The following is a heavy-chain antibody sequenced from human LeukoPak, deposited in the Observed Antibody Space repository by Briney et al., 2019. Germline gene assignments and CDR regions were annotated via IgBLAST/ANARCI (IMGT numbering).Heavy chain of an antibody. J-gene: IGHJ4*02. CDR1: GFTFSSYS. D-gene: IGHD1-14*01. CDR3: ARSAGDF. V-gene: IGHV3-48*04. CDR2: ISSSSNTI. Sequence: GGSLRLSCAASGFTFSSYSMNWVRQAPGKGLEWVSYISSSSNTIYYADSVKGRFTISRDNAKDSLYLQMNSLRAEDTAVYYCARSAGDFWGQGTLVTVSS.